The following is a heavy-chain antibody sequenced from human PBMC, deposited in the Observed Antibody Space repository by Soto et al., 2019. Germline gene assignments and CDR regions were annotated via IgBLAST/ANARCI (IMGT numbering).Heavy chain of an antibody. Sequence: PGASLRLSCAASGFTFSSYAMSWVRQAPGKGLEWVSAISGSGGSTYYADSVKGRFTISRDNSTNTLYLQMNSLRAEDTAVYYCEKSDSYGYPRYFDYWGQGTLVTVSS. D-gene: IGHD5-18*01. CDR1: GFTFSSYA. V-gene: IGHV3-23*01. CDR2: ISGSGGST. CDR3: EKSDSYGYPRYFDY. J-gene: IGHJ4*02.